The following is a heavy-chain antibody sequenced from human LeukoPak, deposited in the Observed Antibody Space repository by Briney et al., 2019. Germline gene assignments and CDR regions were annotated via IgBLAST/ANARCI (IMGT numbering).Heavy chain of an antibody. J-gene: IGHJ4*02. V-gene: IGHV4-34*01. CDR1: GGSFSGYY. CDR2: IIHSGGT. Sequence: PSETLSLTCAVYGGSFSGYYWSWIRQPPGKGLDWIGEIIHSGGTNYNPSLKSRVTISVDTSKNQFSLNLNSINAADTAVYYCARGLGGSYYFDHWGQGTLVNGSS. CDR3: ARGLGGSYYFDH. D-gene: IGHD1-26*01.